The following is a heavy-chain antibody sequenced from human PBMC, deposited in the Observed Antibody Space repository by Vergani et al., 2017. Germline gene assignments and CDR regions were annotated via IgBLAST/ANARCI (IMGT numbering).Heavy chain of an antibody. Sequence: QVQLQESGPGLVKPSQTLSLTCTVSGGSLSSGGYYWRWIRQPPGKGLEWIGYIYYSGSTNYNPSLKSRVTISVDTSKNQFSLKLISVTAADTAVYYCARHGRYSYGPAGAFDIWGQGTMVTVSS. CDR1: GGSLSSGGYY. V-gene: IGHV4-61*08. J-gene: IGHJ3*02. D-gene: IGHD5-18*01. CDR3: ARHGRYSYGPAGAFDI. CDR2: IYYSGST.